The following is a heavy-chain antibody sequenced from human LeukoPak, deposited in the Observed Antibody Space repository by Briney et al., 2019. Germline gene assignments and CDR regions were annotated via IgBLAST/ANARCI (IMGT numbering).Heavy chain of an antibody. CDR3: ARGHQSPIAGTTGKFDY. V-gene: IGHV3-7*01. CDR1: GFTFSSYW. D-gene: IGHD1-7*01. CDR2: IKQDGSEK. Sequence: GGSLRLSCAASGFTFSSYWMSWVRQAPGKGLEWVANIKQDGSEKYYVDSVKGRFTISRDNAKNSLYLQMNSLRAEDTAVYYCARGHQSPIAGTTGKFDYWGQGTLVTVSS. J-gene: IGHJ4*02.